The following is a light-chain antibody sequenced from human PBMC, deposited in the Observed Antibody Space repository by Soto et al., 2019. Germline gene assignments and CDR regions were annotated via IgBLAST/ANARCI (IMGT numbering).Light chain of an antibody. V-gene: IGLV2-14*01. J-gene: IGLJ6*01. Sequence: QAASVSGSPGQSVTISCTGPRSDIGDSNFISWYQHPPGKAPRLLIYQVNNRPSGVSGRFSGSKAGNTASLTISGLLDDDEADYFCASFRSGTILVFGSGTKVTVL. CDR1: RSDIGDSNF. CDR2: QVN. CDR3: ASFRSGTILV.